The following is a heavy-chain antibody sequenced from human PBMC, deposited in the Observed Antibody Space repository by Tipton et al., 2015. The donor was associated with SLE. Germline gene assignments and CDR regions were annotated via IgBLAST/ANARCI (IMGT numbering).Heavy chain of an antibody. J-gene: IGHJ6*02. CDR2: IWYDGSNK. D-gene: IGHD1-26*01. V-gene: IGHV3-30*18. CDR3: AKDGGSYHYYGMDV. CDR1: GFTFSSYG. Sequence: RSLRLSCAASGFTFSSYGMHWVRQAPGKGLEWVAVIWYDGSNKCYADSVKGRFTISRDNSKNTLYLQMNSLRAEDTVVYYCAKDGGSYHYYGMDVWGQGTTVTVSS.